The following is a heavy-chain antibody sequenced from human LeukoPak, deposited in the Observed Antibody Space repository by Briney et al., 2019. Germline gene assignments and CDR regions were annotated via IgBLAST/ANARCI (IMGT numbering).Heavy chain of an antibody. V-gene: IGHV1-2*02. CDR3: ARDLGYIVLMVYAADAFDI. J-gene: IGHJ3*02. CDR2: INPNSGGT. D-gene: IGHD2-8*01. CDR1: GYTFTGYY. Sequence: ASVKVSCKASGYTFTGYYMHWVRQAPGQGLEWMGWINPNSGGTNYAQKFQGRVTMTRDTSISTAYMELSRLRSDDTAVYYCARDLGYIVLMVYAADAFDIWRQGTMVTVSS.